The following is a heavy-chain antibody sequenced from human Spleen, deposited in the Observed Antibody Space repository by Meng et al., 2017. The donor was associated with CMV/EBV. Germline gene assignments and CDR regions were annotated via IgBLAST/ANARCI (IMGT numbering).Heavy chain of an antibody. CDR3: ARHIGYCTGDSCPNYLDY. CDR1: GFTFGTYS. Sequence: GGSLRLSCSASGFTFGTYSMHWVRQAPGKGLEWVSYISSAGTTIYYADSVKGRFTISRDNAKNSLYLQINTLRAEDTAVYYCARHIGYCTGDSCPNYLDYWGQGTLVTVSS. CDR2: ISSAGTTI. V-gene: IGHV3-48*01. J-gene: IGHJ4*02. D-gene: IGHD2-8*02.